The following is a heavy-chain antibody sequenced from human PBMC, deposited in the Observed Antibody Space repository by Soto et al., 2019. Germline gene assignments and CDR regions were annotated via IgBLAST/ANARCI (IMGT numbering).Heavy chain of an antibody. J-gene: IGHJ4*02. Sequence: GGSLRLSCAASGFIFSSYWMRWVRQAPGKGLEWVAVISYDGSNKYYADSVKGRFSISRDNSKNTLYLQMNSLRAEDTAVYYCARAYEGDYFDYWGQGT. D-gene: IGHD3-16*01. CDR3: ARAYEGDYFDY. CDR1: GFIFSSYW. CDR2: ISYDGSNK. V-gene: IGHV3-30-3*01.